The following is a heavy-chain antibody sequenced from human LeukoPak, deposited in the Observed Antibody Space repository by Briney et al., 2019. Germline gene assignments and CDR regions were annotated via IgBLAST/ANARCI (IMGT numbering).Heavy chain of an antibody. V-gene: IGHV3-23*01. CDR2: ISGSGGST. CDR3: AKSDNSDYYLGGAFDI. J-gene: IGHJ3*02. Sequence: GGSLRLSCAASGFTSSNYAMSWVRQAPGKGLEWVSGISGSGGSTYYADSVKGRFTISRDNSKNTVYLQMNSLRAEDTAVYYCAKSDNSDYYLGGAFDIWGQGTMVTVSS. D-gene: IGHD3-22*01. CDR1: GFTSSNYA.